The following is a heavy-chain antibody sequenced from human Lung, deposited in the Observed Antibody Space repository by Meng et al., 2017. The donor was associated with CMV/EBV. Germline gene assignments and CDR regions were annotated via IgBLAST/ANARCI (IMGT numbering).Heavy chain of an antibody. Sequence: GGSLRLSCAASGFTFSSYWMSWVRQDPGKGLEWVANIKQDGSEKYYVDSVKGRFTISRDNAKNSLYLQMNSLRAEDTAVYYCAGTAAAGISRSEYFQHWGQGTLVTVSS. J-gene: IGHJ1*01. V-gene: IGHV3-7*01. D-gene: IGHD6-13*01. CDR1: GFTFSSYW. CDR2: IKQDGSEK. CDR3: AGTAAAGISRSEYFQH.